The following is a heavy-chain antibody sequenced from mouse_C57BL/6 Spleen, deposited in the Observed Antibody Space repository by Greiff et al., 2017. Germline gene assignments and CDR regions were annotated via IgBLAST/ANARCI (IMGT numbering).Heavy chain of an antibody. D-gene: IGHD2-12*01. CDR1: GFSFNTYA. CDR2: IRSKSNNYAT. CDR3: VSRYDGVTEYFDV. J-gene: IGHJ1*03. V-gene: IGHV10-1*01. Sequence: EVMLVESGGGLVQPKGSLKLSCAASGFSFNTYAMNWVRQAPGKGLEWVARIRSKSNNYATYYADSVKDRFTISRDDSESMLYLQMNNLKTEDTAMYYCVSRYDGVTEYFDVWGTGTTVTVSS.